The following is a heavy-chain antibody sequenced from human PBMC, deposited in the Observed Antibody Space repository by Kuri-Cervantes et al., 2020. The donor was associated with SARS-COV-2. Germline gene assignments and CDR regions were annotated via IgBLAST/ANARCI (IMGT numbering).Heavy chain of an antibody. D-gene: IGHD6-13*01. CDR1: GGSFSGYY. J-gene: IGHJ4*02. CDR3: ARVPIAAPEY. Sequence: SQTLSLTGAVYGGSFSGYYWSWIRQPPGKGLEWIGEINHSGSTNYNPSLKSRATISVDTSKNQFSLKLSSVTAADTAVYYCARVPIAAPEYWGQGTLVTVSS. V-gene: IGHV4-34*01. CDR2: INHSGST.